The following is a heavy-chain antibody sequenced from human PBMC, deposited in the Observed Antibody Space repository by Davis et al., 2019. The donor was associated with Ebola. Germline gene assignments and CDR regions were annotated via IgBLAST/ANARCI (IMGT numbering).Heavy chain of an antibody. CDR1: GFTFSSYA. CDR3: ARAFDAFDI. V-gene: IGHV3-53*04. CDR2: IYSGGST. Sequence: GESLKISCAASGFTFSSYAMNWVRQAPGKGLEWVSVIYSGGSTYYADSVKGRFTISRHNSKNTLYLQMNSLRAEDTAVYYCARAFDAFDIWGQGTMVTVSS. J-gene: IGHJ3*02.